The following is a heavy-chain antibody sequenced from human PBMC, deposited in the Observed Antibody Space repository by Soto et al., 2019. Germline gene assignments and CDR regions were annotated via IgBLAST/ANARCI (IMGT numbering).Heavy chain of an antibody. D-gene: IGHD2-2*01. CDR1: GGTFSSYA. Sequence: QVQLVQSGAEVKKPGSSVKVSCKASGGTFSSYAISWVRQAPGQGLEWMGGIIPIFGTANYAQKFQGRVTTTADESPSTAYMELSRLRSEDTAVYYCARGEVVLVPAAMGYYYYGMDVWGQATTVTVSS. CDR3: ARGEVVLVPAAMGYYYYGMDV. V-gene: IGHV1-69*12. J-gene: IGHJ6*02. CDR2: IIPIFGTA.